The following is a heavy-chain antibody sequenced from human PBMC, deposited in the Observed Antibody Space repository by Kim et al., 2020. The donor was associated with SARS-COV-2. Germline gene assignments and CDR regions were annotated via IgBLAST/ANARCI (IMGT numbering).Heavy chain of an antibody. V-gene: IGHV3-33*01. CDR2: HCGSTK. CDR3: ASYDY. J-gene: IGHJ4*02. Sequence: HCGSTKKYADTGKGQFTISRENSKNTLYLQMNSLGAEDTAVYYCASYDYWGQGTLVTVSS.